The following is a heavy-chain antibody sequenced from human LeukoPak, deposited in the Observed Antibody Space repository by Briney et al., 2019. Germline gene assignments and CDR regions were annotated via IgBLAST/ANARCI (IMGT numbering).Heavy chain of an antibody. CDR1: GFTFSSYS. D-gene: IGHD2-2*02. J-gene: IGHJ6*02. CDR3: ARDGDIVVVPAAIRYCYYGMDV. Sequence: GGSLRLSCAASGFTFSSYSMNWVRQAPGKGLEWVSSISSSSSYIYYADSVKGRFTISRDNAKNSLYLQMNSLRAEDTAVYYCARDGDIVVVPAAIRYCYYGMDVWGQGTTVTVSS. CDR2: ISSSSSYI. V-gene: IGHV3-21*01.